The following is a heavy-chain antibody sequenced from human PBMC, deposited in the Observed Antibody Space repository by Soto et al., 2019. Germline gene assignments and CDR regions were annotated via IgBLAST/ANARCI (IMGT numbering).Heavy chain of an antibody. CDR2: IKQDGSEK. Sequence: QSGGSLRLSCAASGFTFSSYWMSWVRQAPGKGLEWVANIKQDGSEKYYVDSVKGRFTISRDNAKNSLYLQMNSLRAEDTAVYYCARAGSYYDAISGGYYGMDVWGQGTTVTVSS. V-gene: IGHV3-7*03. D-gene: IGHD3-3*01. CDR3: ARAGSYYDAISGGYYGMDV. CDR1: GFTFSSYW. J-gene: IGHJ6*02.